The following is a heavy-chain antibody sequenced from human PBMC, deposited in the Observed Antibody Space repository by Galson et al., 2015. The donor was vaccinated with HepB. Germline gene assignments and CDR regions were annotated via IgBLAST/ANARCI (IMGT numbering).Heavy chain of an antibody. CDR3: ARVPNYYYYYYMDV. J-gene: IGHJ6*03. CDR2: INPNSGGT. Sequence: SVKVSCKASGYTFTGYYMHWVRQAPGQGREWMGWINPNSGGTNYAQKFQGRVTMTRDTSISTAYMELSRLRSDDTAVYYCARVPNYYYYYYMDVWGKGTTVTVSS. V-gene: IGHV1-2*02. CDR1: GYTFTGYY.